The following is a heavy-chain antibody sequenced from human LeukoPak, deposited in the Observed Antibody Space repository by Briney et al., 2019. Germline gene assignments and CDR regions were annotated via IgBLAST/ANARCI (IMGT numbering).Heavy chain of an antibody. D-gene: IGHD2-2*01. CDR1: GFTFSDYW. CDR2: IKEDGSDK. V-gene: IGHV3-7*01. J-gene: IGHJ5*02. CDR3: ARDPKIVVVPAAPTLNWFDP. Sequence: GGSLRLSCAVSGFTFSDYWMTWVRQAPGRGLEWVANIKEDGSDKQYVDSVQGRFTISRDNAKNSLYLQMNSLRAEDTAVYYCARDPKIVVVPAAPTLNWFDPWGQGTLVTVSS.